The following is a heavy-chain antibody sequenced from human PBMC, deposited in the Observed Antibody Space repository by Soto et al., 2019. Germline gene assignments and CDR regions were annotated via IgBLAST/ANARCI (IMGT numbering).Heavy chain of an antibody. CDR3: ARSEGGYFYGMDV. CDR2: IIPIFGTA. Sequence: QVQQVQSGAEVKKPGSSVKVSCKASGGNFASYAIFWVRQAPGQGLEWMGGIIPIFGTATYAQKFQGRVTIKADKPTNTAYMEMNSLRFEDTAVYYCARSEGGYFYGMDVWGQGTTVTVSS. J-gene: IGHJ6*02. CDR1: GGNFASYA. V-gene: IGHV1-69*06. D-gene: IGHD3-9*01.